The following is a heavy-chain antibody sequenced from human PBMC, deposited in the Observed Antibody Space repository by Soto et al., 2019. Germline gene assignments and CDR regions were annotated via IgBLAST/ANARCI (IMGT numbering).Heavy chain of an antibody. J-gene: IGHJ4*02. CDR1: GGSISSGGYY. CDR2: IYYSGST. CDR3: ARSSTSANYFDY. Sequence: SETLSLTCTVSGGSISSGGYYWSWIRHHPGKGLEWIGYIYYSGSTYYNPSLKSRVTISVDTSKNQFSLKLSSVTAADTAVYYCARSSTSANYFDYWGQGTLVTVSS. V-gene: IGHV4-31*03. D-gene: IGHD2-2*01.